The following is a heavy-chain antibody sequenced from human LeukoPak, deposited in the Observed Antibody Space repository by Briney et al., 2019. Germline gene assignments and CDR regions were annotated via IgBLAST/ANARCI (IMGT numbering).Heavy chain of an antibody. CDR1: GGSFSGYY. Sequence: SETLSLTCAVYGGSFSGYYWSWIRQPPGKGLEWIGEINHSGSTNYNPSLKSRVTISVDTSKNQFSLKLSSVTAADTAVYYCARGRVGYSYGRTVGYWGQGTLVTVSS. V-gene: IGHV4-34*01. CDR2: INHSGST. J-gene: IGHJ4*02. CDR3: ARGRVGYSYGRTVGY. D-gene: IGHD5-18*01.